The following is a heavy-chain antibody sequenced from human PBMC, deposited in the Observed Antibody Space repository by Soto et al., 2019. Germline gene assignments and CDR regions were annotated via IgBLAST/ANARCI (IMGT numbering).Heavy chain of an antibody. CDR1: GGSISSSSYY. Sequence: PSETLSLTCTVSGGSISSSSYYWGWIRQPPGKGLEWIGSIYYSGSTYYNPSLKSRVTISVDTSKNQFSLKLSSVTAADTAVYYCATRRTSLYYYYYYGMDVWGQGTTVTVPS. D-gene: IGHD2-2*01. CDR3: ATRRTSLYYYYYYGMDV. CDR2: IYYSGST. V-gene: IGHV4-39*01. J-gene: IGHJ6*02.